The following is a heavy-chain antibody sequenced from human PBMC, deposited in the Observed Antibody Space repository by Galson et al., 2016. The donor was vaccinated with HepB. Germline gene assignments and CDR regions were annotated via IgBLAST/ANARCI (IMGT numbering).Heavy chain of an antibody. CDR2: IKSTGEGATP. V-gene: IGHV3-15*01. J-gene: IGHJ4*02. Sequence: SLRLSCAASGLTFSHAWMSWVRQAPGKGLEWLGLIKSTGEGATPHYAAPVSGRFTISRDDSKDTLYLQMNSLKAEDTAVYYCAHVAYDSGGYHYTLDSWGQGTLVTVS. D-gene: IGHD3-22*01. CDR3: AHVAYDSGGYHYTLDS. CDR1: GLTFSHAW.